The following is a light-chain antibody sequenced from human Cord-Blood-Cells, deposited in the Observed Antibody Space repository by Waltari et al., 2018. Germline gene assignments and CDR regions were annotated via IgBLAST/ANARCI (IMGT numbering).Light chain of an antibody. CDR2: RNN. V-gene: IGLV1-47*01. CDR1: SSNIGSNY. CDR3: AAWDDSLSGWV. J-gene: IGLJ3*02. Sequence: QSVLTQPPSASGTPGQRVTIYCSGSSSNIGSNYVYWYQQLPGTSPKLLICRNNQRPSGVPDRFSGSKSGTAASLAISGLRSEDEADYYCAAWDDSLSGWVFGGGTKLTVL.